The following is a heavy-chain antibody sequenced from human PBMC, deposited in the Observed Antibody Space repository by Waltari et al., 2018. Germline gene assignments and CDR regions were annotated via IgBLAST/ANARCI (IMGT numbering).Heavy chain of an antibody. Sequence: QVQLQESGPGLVKPSQTLSLTCTFSGGSICRGNYYWSWIRQPAGKGLELIGRIYTSGSTNYNPSLKSRVTISVDTSKNQFSLKLSSVTAADTAVYYCARSYPDYYDSSGYNYWGQGTLVTVSS. D-gene: IGHD3-22*01. CDR1: GGSICRGNYY. V-gene: IGHV4-61*02. J-gene: IGHJ4*02. CDR2: IYTSGST. CDR3: ARSYPDYYDSSGYNY.